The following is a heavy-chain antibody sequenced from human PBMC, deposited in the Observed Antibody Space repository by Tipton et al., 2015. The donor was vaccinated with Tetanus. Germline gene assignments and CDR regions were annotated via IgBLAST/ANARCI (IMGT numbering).Heavy chain of an antibody. J-gene: IGHJ2*01. CDR2: ISSSSSTI. CDR3: ARDEAVTTDRYWYFDL. Sequence: SLRLSCAASGFTFSSYSMNWVRQAPGKGLEWVSYISSSSSTIYYADSVKGRFTISRDNAKNSLYLQMNSLRDEDTAVYYCARDEAVTTDRYWYFDLWGRGPLVTVSS. V-gene: IGHV3-48*02. D-gene: IGHD4-17*01. CDR1: GFTFSSYS.